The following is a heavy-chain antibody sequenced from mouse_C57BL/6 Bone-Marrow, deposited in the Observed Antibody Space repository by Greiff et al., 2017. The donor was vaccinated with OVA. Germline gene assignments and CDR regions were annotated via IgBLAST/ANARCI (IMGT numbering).Heavy chain of an antibody. Sequence: QVQLKQPGAELVKPGASVKLSCKASGYTFTSYWMQWVKQRPGQGLEWIGEIDPSDSYTNYNQKFKGKATLTVDTSSSTAYMQLSSLTSEDSAVYYCARLGLGLFAYWGQGTLVTVSA. CDR2: IDPSDSYT. CDR1: GYTFTSYW. CDR3: ARLGLGLFAY. V-gene: IGHV1-50*01. D-gene: IGHD4-1*01. J-gene: IGHJ3*01.